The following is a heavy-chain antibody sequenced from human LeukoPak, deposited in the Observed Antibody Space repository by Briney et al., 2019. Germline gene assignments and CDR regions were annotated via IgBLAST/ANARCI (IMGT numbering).Heavy chain of an antibody. Sequence: SETLSLSCTVSGGSISSYYWSWIREPAGKGLEWIGRIYSTGSTNYNPSLKSRVTMSVDTSKNQFSLRLRSVTAADTAVYYCARQIASAGTAGFDFWGQGALVTVSS. V-gene: IGHV4-4*07. CDR1: GGSISSYY. CDR2: IYSTGST. CDR3: ARQIASAGTAGFDF. D-gene: IGHD6-13*01. J-gene: IGHJ4*02.